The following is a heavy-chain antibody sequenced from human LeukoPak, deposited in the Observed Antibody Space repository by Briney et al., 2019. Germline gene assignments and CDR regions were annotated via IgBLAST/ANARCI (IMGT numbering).Heavy chain of an antibody. D-gene: IGHD3-3*01. CDR1: GFTFSSYA. J-gene: IGHJ6*02. V-gene: IGHV3-30-3*01. CDR3: AKENAHYDFWSGLKENYGMDV. CDR2: ISYDGSNK. Sequence: GRSLRLSCAASGFTFSSYAMHWVRQAPGKGLEWVAVISYDGSNKYYADSVKGRFTISRDNSKNTLYLQMNSLRAEDTAVYYCAKENAHYDFWSGLKENYGMDVWGQGTTVTVSS.